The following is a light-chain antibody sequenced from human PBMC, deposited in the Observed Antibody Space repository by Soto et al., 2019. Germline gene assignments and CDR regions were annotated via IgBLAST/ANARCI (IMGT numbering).Light chain of an antibody. CDR1: QTISRR. Sequence: DIQMTQSPSSLSASVGDTVTITCRASQTISRRLSWYQQKPGKAPNLLIYAASRLQSGVPSRFIGSVSGTEFTLTISSLQTEDFATYYCQHSQSRVTFGRGSNVDIX. V-gene: IGKV1-39*01. J-gene: IGKJ4*02. CDR3: QHSQSRVT. CDR2: AAS.